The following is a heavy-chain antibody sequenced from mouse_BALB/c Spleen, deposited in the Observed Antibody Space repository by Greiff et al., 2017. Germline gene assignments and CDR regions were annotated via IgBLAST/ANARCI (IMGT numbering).Heavy chain of an antibody. V-gene: IGHV5-12-1*01. CDR2: ISSGGGST. J-gene: IGHJ2*01. Sequence: EVHLVESGGGLVKPGGSLKLSCAASGFAFSSYDMSWVRQTPEKRLEWVAYISSGGGSTYYPDTVKGRFTISRDNAKNTLYLQMSSLKSEDTAMYYCARHGRYGNYVDYWGQGTTLTVSS. CDR1: GFAFSSYD. CDR3: ARHGRYGNYVDY. D-gene: IGHD2-10*02.